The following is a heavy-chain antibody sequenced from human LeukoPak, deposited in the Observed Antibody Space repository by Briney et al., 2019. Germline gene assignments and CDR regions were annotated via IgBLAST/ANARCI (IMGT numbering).Heavy chain of an antibody. CDR2: ISWNSGSI. D-gene: IGHD3-3*01. CDR3: AKSRGRFSEWLFDY. Sequence: KPGGSLRLSCAASGFTFDDYAMHWVRHAPGKGLEWVSGISWNSGSIGYADSVKGRFTISRDNAKNSLYLQMNSLRAEDTALYYCAKSRGRFSEWLFDYWGQGTLVTVSS. V-gene: IGHV3-9*01. J-gene: IGHJ4*02. CDR1: GFTFDDYA.